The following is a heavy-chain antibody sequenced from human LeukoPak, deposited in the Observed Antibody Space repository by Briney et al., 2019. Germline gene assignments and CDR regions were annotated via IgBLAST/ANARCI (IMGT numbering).Heavy chain of an antibody. Sequence: QPGGSLRLSCAASGFTFSSYAMSWVRQAPGKGLEWVSAISGSGGSTYYADSVKGRFTISRDNSKNTLYLQMNSLRAEDTAVYYCARRPIYCSSTSCRGPEGVSAFDIWGQGTMVTVSS. V-gene: IGHV3-23*01. CDR3: ARRPIYCSSTSCRGPEGVSAFDI. CDR1: GFTFSSYA. J-gene: IGHJ3*02. CDR2: ISGSGGST. D-gene: IGHD2-2*01.